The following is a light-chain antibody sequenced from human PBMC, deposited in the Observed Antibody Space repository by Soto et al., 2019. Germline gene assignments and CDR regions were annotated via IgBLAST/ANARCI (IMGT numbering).Light chain of an antibody. CDR2: AAS. CDR3: LQDYNYPRA. CDR1: QSISRY. J-gene: IGKJ1*01. V-gene: IGKV1-39*01. Sequence: DIQMTQSPSSLSASVGDRVTITCRASQSISRYLNWYQQKPGKVPKLLIYAASSLQSGVPSRFSGSGSGTDFTLTISSLQPEDFATYYCLQDYNYPRAFGQGTKVDIK.